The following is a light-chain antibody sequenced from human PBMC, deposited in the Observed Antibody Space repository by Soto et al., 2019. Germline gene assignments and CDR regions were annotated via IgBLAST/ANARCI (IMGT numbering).Light chain of an antibody. CDR1: SSNIGSNY. V-gene: IGLV1-44*01. J-gene: IGLJ2*01. CDR3: AAWDDSLNGQL. Sequence: QSVLTQPPSASGTPGQRVTISCSGSSSNIGSNYVYWYQQLPGTAPKLLIYSNNQRPSGVPDRFSGSKSDTSASLAISGLQSEDEADYYCAAWDDSLNGQLFGGGTKLTV. CDR2: SNN.